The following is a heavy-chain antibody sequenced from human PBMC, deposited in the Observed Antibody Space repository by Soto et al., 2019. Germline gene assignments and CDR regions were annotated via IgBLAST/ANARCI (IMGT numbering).Heavy chain of an antibody. Sequence: QVQLQESGPGLVKPSQTLSLTCTVSGGSISSGAHYWSWIRQLPGKGLEWIGNIYYSGSNYYNPSLKSRVTISVDTSNNQFSLNLSSVTAADTAIYYYARDRYGVPRGDYFDSWGQGILVTVSS. CDR2: IYYSGSN. CDR1: GGSISSGAHY. CDR3: ARDRYGVPRGDYFDS. D-gene: IGHD4-17*01. V-gene: IGHV4-31*03. J-gene: IGHJ4*02.